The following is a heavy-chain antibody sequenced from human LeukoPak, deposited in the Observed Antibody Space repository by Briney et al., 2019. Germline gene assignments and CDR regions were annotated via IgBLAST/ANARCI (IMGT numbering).Heavy chain of an antibody. Sequence: PSETLSLTCAVYGGAFSGYYWNWIRQSPGKGLEWIGEINHSGSTNYNPSLKSRVTISVDTSKNQFSLTLSSVTAADTAVYYCARGRATYDFWSGYLFDYWGQGTLVTVSS. CDR1: GGAFSGYY. CDR3: ARGRATYDFWSGYLFDY. J-gene: IGHJ4*02. CDR2: INHSGST. D-gene: IGHD3-3*01. V-gene: IGHV4-34*01.